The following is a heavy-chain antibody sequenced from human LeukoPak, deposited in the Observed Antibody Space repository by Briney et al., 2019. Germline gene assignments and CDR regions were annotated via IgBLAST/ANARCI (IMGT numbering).Heavy chain of an antibody. Sequence: SETLSLTCTVSGGSISSYYWSWIRQPPQKGLEWIGYISYSGSTYYNPSLKSRVTISVDTSKNQFSLNLSSVTAADTAVYYCARHGYYYYYMDVWGKGTTVTVSS. CDR1: GGSISSYY. CDR2: ISYSGST. CDR3: ARHGYYYYYMDV. V-gene: IGHV4-59*08. J-gene: IGHJ6*03.